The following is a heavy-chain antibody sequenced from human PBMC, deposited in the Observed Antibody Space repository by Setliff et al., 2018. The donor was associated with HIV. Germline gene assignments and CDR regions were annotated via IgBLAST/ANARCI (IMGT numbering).Heavy chain of an antibody. D-gene: IGHD3-16*02. Sequence: SETLSLTCGVSGYSMSSGYYWGWIRQPPGKGLEWIGYMYYSGSTNYNPSFRSRVTISVDTSKNQFSLNLTSVTAADTAVYYCARGRFVGFDYWGQGTLVTVSS. CDR2: MYYSGST. V-gene: IGHV4-38-2*01. J-gene: IGHJ4*02. CDR3: ARGRFVGFDY. CDR1: GYSMSSGYY.